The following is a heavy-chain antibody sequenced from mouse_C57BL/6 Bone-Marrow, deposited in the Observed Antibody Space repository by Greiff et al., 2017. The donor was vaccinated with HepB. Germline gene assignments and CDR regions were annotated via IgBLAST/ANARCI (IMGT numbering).Heavy chain of an antibody. J-gene: IGHJ4*01. D-gene: IGHD2-3*01. Sequence: VHLVESGPGLVQPSQSLSITCTVSGFSLTSYGVHWVRQSPGKGLEWLGVIWSGGSTDYNAAFISRLSISKDNSKSQVFFKMNSLQADDTAIYYCARTDGYCSGYAMDYWGQGTSVTVSS. CDR3: ARTDGYCSGYAMDY. V-gene: IGHV2-2*01. CDR1: GFSLTSYG. CDR2: IWSGGST.